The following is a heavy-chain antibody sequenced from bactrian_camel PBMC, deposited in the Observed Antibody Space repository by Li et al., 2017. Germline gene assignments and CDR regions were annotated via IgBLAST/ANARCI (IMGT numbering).Heavy chain of an antibody. Sequence: VQLVESGGGSVQAGGSLKLSCQASRYIDIDCQMGWYRQVPGKEREMVSTIRRHGIITYADFVEGRFTITRDNAKNTLFLQMNSLNSGDTAMYYCAASDRSLIRLDRWEGPNWKYWGQGTQVTVS. J-gene: IGHJ4*01. CDR2: IRRHGII. D-gene: IGHD1*01. V-gene: IGHV3S53*01. CDR1: RYIDIDCQ. CDR3: AASDRSLIRLDRWEGPNWKY.